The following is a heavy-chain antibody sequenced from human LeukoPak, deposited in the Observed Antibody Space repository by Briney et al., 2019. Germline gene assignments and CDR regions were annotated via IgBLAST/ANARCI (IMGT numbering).Heavy chain of an antibody. D-gene: IGHD2-15*01. J-gene: IGHJ4*02. V-gene: IGHV4-4*02. CDR2: IYHSGSP. CDR3: AKNGGNTDFDY. CDR1: GGSISSNNW. Sequence: PSETLSLTCAVSGGSISSNNWWGWVRQPPGKGLEWIGEIYHSGSPNYNPSLKSRVTISVDKSRNHFSLKLTSVTAADTAVYYCAKNGGNTDFDYWGQGTLVSVSS.